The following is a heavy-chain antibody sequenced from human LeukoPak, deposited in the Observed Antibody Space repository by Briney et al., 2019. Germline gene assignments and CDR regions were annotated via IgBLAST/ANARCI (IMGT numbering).Heavy chain of an antibody. J-gene: IGHJ4*02. CDR2: INPTDGST. CDR1: GYTFTGYY. V-gene: IGHV1-46*01. Sequence: GASVKVSCKASGYTFTGYYIHWVRQAPGQGPEWMGIINPTDGSTAYAQKFQGRVTMTRDTSTSTVYMELRSLRSEDTAVYYCARGPGPADDGGGYCFDYWGQGTLVTVSS. CDR3: ARGPGPADDGGGYCFDY. D-gene: IGHD3-22*01.